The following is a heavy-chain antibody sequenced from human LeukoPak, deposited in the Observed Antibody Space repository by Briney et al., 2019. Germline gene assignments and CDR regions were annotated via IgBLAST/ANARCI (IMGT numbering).Heavy chain of an antibody. J-gene: IGHJ5*02. CDR1: GYTFTGYY. CDR3: ARVGVPAASIRTAYNWFDP. Sequence: GASVKVSCKASGYTFTGYYMHWLRQAPGQGLEWMGWINPSSGGTNYAQKFQGRVTMTRDTSISTAYMELSRLRSDDTAVYYCARVGVPAASIRTAYNWFDPWGQGTLVTVSS. D-gene: IGHD2-2*01. V-gene: IGHV1-2*02. CDR2: INPSSGGT.